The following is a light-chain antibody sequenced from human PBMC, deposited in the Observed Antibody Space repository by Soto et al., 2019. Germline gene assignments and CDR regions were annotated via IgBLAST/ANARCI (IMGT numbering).Light chain of an antibody. CDR3: QQRHNWPRT. V-gene: IGKV3-11*01. J-gene: IGKJ1*01. CDR2: NAS. CDR1: KSISTY. Sequence: EIVLTQSPDTLSLSPGERATLSCRASKSISTYLVWYQQKPGQAPRLLIYNASQRATGIPVRFSGSWSGTDFTLTISSLAPEDFAVYYCQQRHNWPRTFGQGTRVEI.